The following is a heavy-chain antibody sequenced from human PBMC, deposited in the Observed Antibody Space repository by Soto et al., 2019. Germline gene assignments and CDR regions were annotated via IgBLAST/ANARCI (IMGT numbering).Heavy chain of an antibody. CDR1: GGTFSSYT. D-gene: IGHD6-13*01. V-gene: IGHV1-69*08. CDR3: ARDRGVCSSSCLGVDY. J-gene: IGHJ4*02. Sequence: QVQLVQSGAEVKKPGSSVKVSCKASGGTFSSYTISWVRQAPGQGLEWMGRIIPILGIANYAQKFQGRVTITADKSTSTAYMELSSLRSEDTAVYCCARDRGVCSSSCLGVDYWGQGTLVTVSS. CDR2: IIPILGIA.